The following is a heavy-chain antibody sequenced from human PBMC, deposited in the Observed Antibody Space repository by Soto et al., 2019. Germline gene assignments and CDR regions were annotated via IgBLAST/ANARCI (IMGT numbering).Heavy chain of an antibody. D-gene: IGHD3-9*01. Sequence: GESLKISCQGSGYLFHNYWIGWVRQMPGKGLEWMGIIYPGDSDIRYNPSFQGQVTISADKSISTTYLQWSSLKASDTAMYYCARQRYFDHRGQGTLVTVSS. V-gene: IGHV5-51*01. J-gene: IGHJ4*02. CDR1: GYLFHNYW. CDR3: ARQRYFDH. CDR2: IYPGDSDI.